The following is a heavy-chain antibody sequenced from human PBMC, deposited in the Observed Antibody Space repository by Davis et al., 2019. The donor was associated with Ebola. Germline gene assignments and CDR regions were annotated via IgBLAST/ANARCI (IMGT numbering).Heavy chain of an antibody. CDR3: AKDDGAVAGGYYYYYGMDV. D-gene: IGHD6-19*01. Sequence: PGGSLRLSCAASGFTFSSYGMHWVRQAPGKGLEWVAAIRHDGSNKYYADSVKGRFTISRDNSKNTLYLQMNSLRAEDTAVYYCAKDDGAVAGGYYYYYGMDVWGQGTTVTVSS. CDR2: IRHDGSNK. J-gene: IGHJ6*02. V-gene: IGHV3-30*02. CDR1: GFTFSSYG.